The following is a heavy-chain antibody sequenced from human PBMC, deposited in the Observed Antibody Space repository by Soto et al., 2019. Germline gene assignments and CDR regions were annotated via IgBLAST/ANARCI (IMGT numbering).Heavy chain of an antibody. CDR3: AKGGSWIQLWLRDWFDP. D-gene: IGHD5-18*01. V-gene: IGHV3-30*18. Sequence: GGSLRLSCAASGFTFSSYGMHWVRQAPGKGLEWVAVISYDGSKKDYADSVEGRFTISRDNFKNTLYLQMDSLRGEDTAVYYCAKGGSWIQLWLRDWFDPWGQGTLVTVSS. CDR2: ISYDGSKK. CDR1: GFTFSSYG. J-gene: IGHJ5*02.